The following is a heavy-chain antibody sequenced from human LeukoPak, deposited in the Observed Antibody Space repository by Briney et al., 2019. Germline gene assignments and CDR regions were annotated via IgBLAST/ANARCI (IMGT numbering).Heavy chain of an antibody. CDR3: TRETSSRYFDY. CDR1: GYTLTSYD. V-gene: IGHV1-8*01. J-gene: IGHJ4*02. CDR2: MNPNSGRT. Sequence: ASVKVSCKASGYTLTSYDINWVRQATGRGLEWMGWMNPNSGRTGYAQNFQGRITITRNTSISTAYMELSSLRSEDTAVYYCTRETSSRYFDYWGQGTLVTVSS.